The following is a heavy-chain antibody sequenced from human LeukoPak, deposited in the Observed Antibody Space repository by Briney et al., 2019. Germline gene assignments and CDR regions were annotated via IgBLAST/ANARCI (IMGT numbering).Heavy chain of an antibody. J-gene: IGHJ5*02. CDR3: ARDSEGIYYDSSGYYQGNWFDP. CDR2: IYTSGST. CDR1: GGSISSYY. D-gene: IGHD3-22*01. V-gene: IGHV4-4*07. Sequence: SETLSLTCTVSGGSISSYYWSWIRQPAGKGLEWIGRIYTSGSTNYNPSLKSRVTMSVDTSKNQFSLKLSSVTAAVTAVYYCARDSEGIYYDSSGYYQGNWFDPWGQGTLVTVSS.